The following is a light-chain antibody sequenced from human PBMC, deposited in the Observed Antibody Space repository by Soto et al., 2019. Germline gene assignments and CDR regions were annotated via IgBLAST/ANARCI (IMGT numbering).Light chain of an antibody. CDR2: DAS. CDR3: QQRSDWPLT. V-gene: IGKV3-11*01. Sequence: EIVLTQSPATLSLSPGERATLSCRASQSVSSYLAWYQQRPGQAPRLLIYDASNRATGIPARFSGSGAGTDFTLTISSLEPEEFAVYYCQQRSDWPLTLGGGTNVEIK. J-gene: IGKJ4*02. CDR1: QSVSSY.